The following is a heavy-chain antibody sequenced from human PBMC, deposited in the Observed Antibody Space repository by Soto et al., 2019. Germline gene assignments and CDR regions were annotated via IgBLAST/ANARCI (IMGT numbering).Heavy chain of an antibody. CDR3: ARSFWSGYYAGYYFDY. D-gene: IGHD3-3*01. CDR1: GFTFSSYS. V-gene: IGHV3-48*01. J-gene: IGHJ4*02. CDR2: ISSSSSTI. Sequence: PGGSLRLSCAASGFTFSSYSMNWVRQAPGKGLEWVSYISSSSSTIYYADSVKGRFTISRDNAKNSLYLQMNSLRAEDTAVYYCARSFWSGYYAGYYFDYWGQGTLVTVSS.